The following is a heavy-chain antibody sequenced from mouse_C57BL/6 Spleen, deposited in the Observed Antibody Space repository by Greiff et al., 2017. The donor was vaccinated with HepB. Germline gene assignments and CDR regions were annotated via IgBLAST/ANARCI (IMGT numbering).Heavy chain of an antibody. Sequence: EVKLVESGGGLVKPGGSLKLSCAASGFTFSSYAMSWVRQTPEKRLEWVATISDGGSYTYYPDNVKGRFTISRDNAKNNLYLQMSHLKSEDTAMYYCARGRGYDGYSNWFAYWGQGTLVTGSA. J-gene: IGHJ3*01. CDR2: ISDGGSYT. D-gene: IGHD2-3*01. V-gene: IGHV5-4*03. CDR3: ARGRGYDGYSNWFAY. CDR1: GFTFSSYA.